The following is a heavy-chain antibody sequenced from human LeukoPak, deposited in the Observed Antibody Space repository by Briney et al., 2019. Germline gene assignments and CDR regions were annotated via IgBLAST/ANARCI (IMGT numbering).Heavy chain of an antibody. CDR3: AKRGVVIRVILVGFHKEAYYFDS. V-gene: IGHV3-23*01. CDR1: GITLSNYG. D-gene: IGHD3-22*01. Sequence: PGGSLRLSCAVSGITLSNYGMSWVRQAPGKGLEWVAGVSGSGGATTYADPVKGRFTISRDHPKNTLYLQMNSLRAEDTAVYFCAKRGVVIRVILVGFHKEAYYFDSWGQGALVTVSS. CDR2: VSGSGGAT. J-gene: IGHJ4*02.